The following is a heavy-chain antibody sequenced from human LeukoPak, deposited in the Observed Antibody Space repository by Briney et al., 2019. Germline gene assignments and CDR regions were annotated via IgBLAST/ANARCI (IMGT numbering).Heavy chain of an antibody. CDR1: GFTFSSYG. CDR2: IWYDGSNK. Sequence: GGSLRLSCAASGFTFSSYGMHWVRQAPGKGLEWVAVIWYDGSNKYYADSVKGRFTISRDNSKNTLYLQMNSLRPEDTAVYYCARIPYGSGWYFFDYWGQGTLVTVSS. V-gene: IGHV3-30*19. CDR3: ARIPYGSGWYFFDY. J-gene: IGHJ4*02. D-gene: IGHD6-19*01.